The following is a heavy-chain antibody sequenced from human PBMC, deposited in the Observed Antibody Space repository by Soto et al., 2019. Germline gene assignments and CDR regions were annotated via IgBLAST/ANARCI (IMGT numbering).Heavy chain of an antibody. D-gene: IGHD3-16*01. J-gene: IGHJ4*02. Sequence: QVQVVQSGAEVKKPGASVKVSCKASGYTFIGYYLHWVRQAPGQGLEWMGWISPHSGDTNYAENFEGRVSMARDTAIGTAYMELSRLTSYDTAVYYCASGGAAGGFFDSWGQGALVTVSS. CDR2: ISPHSGDT. CDR3: ASGGAAGGFFDS. CDR1: GYTFIGYY. V-gene: IGHV1-2*02.